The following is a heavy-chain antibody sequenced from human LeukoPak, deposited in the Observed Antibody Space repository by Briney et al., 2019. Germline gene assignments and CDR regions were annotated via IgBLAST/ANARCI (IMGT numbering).Heavy chain of an antibody. D-gene: IGHD1-26*01. CDR1: GFTFSSYA. V-gene: IGHV3-23*01. CDR3: AHSGSYYGVYFDY. J-gene: IGHJ4*02. CDR2: ISGSGGST. Sequence: GRSLRLSCAASGFTFSSYAMSWVRQAPGKGLEWVSAISGSGGSTYYADSVKGRFTISRDNSKNTLYLQMNSLRAEDTAVYYCAHSGSYYGVYFDYWGQGTLVTVSS.